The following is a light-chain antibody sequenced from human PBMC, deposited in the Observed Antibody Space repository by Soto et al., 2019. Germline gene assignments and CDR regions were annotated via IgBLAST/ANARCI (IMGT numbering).Light chain of an antibody. Sequence: DIELTQSPSVLSASVGDRFTITCGASQALSNYLAWYQQKPGKAPDLLIYSASTLQSGVPSRFSGSGSETEFSLTIRALQPEDFATYYCQQLSRYPLTFGGGTKVDIK. CDR2: SAS. CDR1: QALSNY. CDR3: QQLSRYPLT. V-gene: IGKV1-9*01. J-gene: IGKJ4*01.